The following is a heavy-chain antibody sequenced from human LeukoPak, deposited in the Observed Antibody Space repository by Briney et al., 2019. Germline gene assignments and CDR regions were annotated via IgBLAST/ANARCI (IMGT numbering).Heavy chain of an antibody. CDR1: DDSITMYY. V-gene: IGHV4-59*01. Sequence: TSETLSLTCSVSDDSITMYYWTWIRQPPGKGLEWIGYIYYSGSTNYNPSLKSRVTISVDTSKNQFSLKLSSVTAADTAVYYCARTPYSSGWYVPSYYYYYYMDVWGKGTTVTISS. J-gene: IGHJ6*03. CDR3: ARTPYSSGWYVPSYYYYYYMDV. D-gene: IGHD6-19*01. CDR2: IYYSGST.